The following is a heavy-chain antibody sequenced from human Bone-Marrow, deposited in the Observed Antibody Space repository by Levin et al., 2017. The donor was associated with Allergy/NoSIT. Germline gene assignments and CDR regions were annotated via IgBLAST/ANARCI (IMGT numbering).Heavy chain of an antibody. D-gene: IGHD2-21*01. CDR3: ARVLQYSYYYTDV. CDR1: GVSITSGSYY. Sequence: PSETLSLTCTVSGVSITSGSYYWSWIRQPAGKGLEWIGHSYTSGNITYNPSLKSRVTISPDTSKNQFSLKLRSVTAADTAVYYCARVLQYSYYYTDVWGKGTMVTVSS. V-gene: IGHV4-61*09. J-gene: IGHJ6*03. CDR2: SYTSGNI.